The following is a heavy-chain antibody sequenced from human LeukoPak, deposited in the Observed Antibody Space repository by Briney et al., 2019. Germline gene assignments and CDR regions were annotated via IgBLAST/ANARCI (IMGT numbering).Heavy chain of an antibody. CDR3: ARHVAYIPRRQGAFDV. D-gene: IGHD3-16*01. CDR2: VYYTGST. V-gene: IGHV4-39*01. J-gene: IGHJ3*01. Sequence: PSETLSLTCAVSGVSISTKSYYWGWVRQPPGKGLEWIGNVYYTGSTYYTPSLKSRVTISVDMSKNQFSLDLTSVTAADTAVYYCARHVAYIPRRQGAFDVWGQGTTVYVSS. CDR1: GVSISTKSYY.